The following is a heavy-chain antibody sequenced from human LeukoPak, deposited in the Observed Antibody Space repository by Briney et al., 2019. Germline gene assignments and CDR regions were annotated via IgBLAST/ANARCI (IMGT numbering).Heavy chain of an antibody. D-gene: IGHD1-26*01. CDR1: GFTFSSNW. CDR2: SNDDGSTT. CDR3: VRDLGGRSGH. V-gene: IGHV3-74*01. Sequence: PGGSPRLSCAASGFTFSSNWMHWVRQAPGKGLVWVSRSNDDGSTTNYADSVKGRFTISRDNAKNTLYLQMNSLTAEDTAVYYCVRDLGGRSGHWGQGTLVTVSS. J-gene: IGHJ4*02.